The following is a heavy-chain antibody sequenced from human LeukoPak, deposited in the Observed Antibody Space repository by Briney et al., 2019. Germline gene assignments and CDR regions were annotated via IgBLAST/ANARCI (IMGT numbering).Heavy chain of an antibody. Sequence: GGSLRLSCAASEFTFSSYWMHWVRQAPGKGLVWDSRINSDGSSTSYADSVKGRFTISRDNAKNTLYLQMNSLRAEATAVYYCARGFTIFGVVNDAFDIWGQGTMVTVSS. D-gene: IGHD3-3*01. V-gene: IGHV3-74*01. CDR2: INSDGSST. CDR3: ARGFTIFGVVNDAFDI. CDR1: EFTFSSYW. J-gene: IGHJ3*02.